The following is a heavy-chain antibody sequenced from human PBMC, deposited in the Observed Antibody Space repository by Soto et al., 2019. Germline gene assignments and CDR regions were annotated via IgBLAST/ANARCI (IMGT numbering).Heavy chain of an antibody. J-gene: IGHJ4*02. D-gene: IGHD6-19*01. CDR3: AKAPAGIAVFDY. V-gene: IGHV3-30*18. CDR2: MSYDGSNK. CDR1: GFTFSSYN. Sequence: QVRLVESGGGVVQPGTSLRLSCAASGFTFSSYNMHWVRQAPGKGLEWVAIMSYDGSNKNYADSVEGRFTISRDKSKNTRYLQMNSLRPEDTAVFYCAKAPAGIAVFDYWGQGTLVTVSS.